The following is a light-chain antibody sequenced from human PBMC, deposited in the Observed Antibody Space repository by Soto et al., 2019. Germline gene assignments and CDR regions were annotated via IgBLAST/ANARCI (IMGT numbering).Light chain of an antibody. Sequence: EIVLTQSPGTLSLSPGERATLSYRASQSVSSSWLAWYQQKRGQAPRLLIYGASRRATGVPDRFSGSGSGTDFTLTISRLEPEDFAVYYCQHYDISPLTFGGGTKVDIK. CDR3: QHYDISPLT. V-gene: IGKV3-20*01. CDR2: GAS. CDR1: QSVSSSW. J-gene: IGKJ4*01.